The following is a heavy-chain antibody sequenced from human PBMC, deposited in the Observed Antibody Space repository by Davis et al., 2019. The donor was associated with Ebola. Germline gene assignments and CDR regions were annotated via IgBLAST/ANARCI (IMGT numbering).Heavy chain of an antibody. V-gene: IGHV4-39*07. J-gene: IGHJ4*02. Sequence: PSETLSLTCTVSGGSISSSGYFWGWIRQPPGKGLEWIASIFYSGSSYYNPSLKSRVTISVDTSKNQFSLKLSSVTAADTAVYYCARGDLVTYFDYWGQGTLVTVSS. CDR2: IFYSGSS. CDR3: ARGDLVTYFDY. CDR1: GGSISSSGYF. D-gene: IGHD2-21*02.